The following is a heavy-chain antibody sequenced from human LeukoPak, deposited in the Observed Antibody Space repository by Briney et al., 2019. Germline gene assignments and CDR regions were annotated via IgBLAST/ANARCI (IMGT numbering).Heavy chain of an antibody. V-gene: IGHV1-18*01. CDR2: ISAYNGNT. Sequence: ASVKVSCKASGYTFTSYGISWVRQAPGQGLERMGWISAYNGNTNYAQKLQGRVTMTTDTSTSTAYMELRSLRSDDTAVYYCARAVAGNGYFQHWGQGTLVTVSS. D-gene: IGHD6-19*01. CDR1: GYTFTSYG. J-gene: IGHJ1*01. CDR3: ARAVAGNGYFQH.